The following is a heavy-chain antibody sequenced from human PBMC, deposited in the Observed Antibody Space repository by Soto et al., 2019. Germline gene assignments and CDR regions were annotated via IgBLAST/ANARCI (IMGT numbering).Heavy chain of an antibody. Sequence: SETLSLTCTVSGGSISSDTYYWGWIRQTPEKGLEWIASISYSGSTYYNPTLKSRLTISVDTSKSQFSLKLSSVTAADTAVYYCAKTRRISYYGSGSYYNWFDPWGQGTLVTVS. CDR1: GGSISSDTYY. CDR2: ISYSGST. CDR3: AKTRRISYYGSGSYYNWFDP. J-gene: IGHJ5*02. D-gene: IGHD3-10*01. V-gene: IGHV4-39*01.